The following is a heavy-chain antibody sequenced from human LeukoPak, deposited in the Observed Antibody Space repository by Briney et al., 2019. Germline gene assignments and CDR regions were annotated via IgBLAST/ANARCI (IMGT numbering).Heavy chain of an antibody. CDR1: GGSVSSGSYY. D-gene: IGHD3-22*01. J-gene: IGHJ3*02. CDR3: ARVSTMIVVVRRNAFDI. Sequence: PSETLSLTCTVSGGSVSSGSYYWSWIRQPPGKGLEWIGYIYYSGSTNYNPSLKSRVTISVDTSKNQFSLKLSSVTAADTAVYYCARVSTMIVVVRRNAFDIWGQGIMVTVSS. V-gene: IGHV4-61*01. CDR2: IYYSGST.